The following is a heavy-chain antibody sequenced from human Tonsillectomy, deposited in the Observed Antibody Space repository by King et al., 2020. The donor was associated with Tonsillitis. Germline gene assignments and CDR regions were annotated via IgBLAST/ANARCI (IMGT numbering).Heavy chain of an antibody. CDR2: IYTSGST. J-gene: IGHJ4*02. D-gene: IGHD3-16*01. CDR1: GGSISSGSYY. CDR3: AREGLGAGVDY. Sequence: PLQESGPGLVKPSQTLSLTCTVSGGSISSGSYYWSWIRPPAGQGLEWIGRIYTSGSTNYNPSLKSRVTISVDTSKNQFSLKLSSVTAADTAVYYCAREGLGAGVDYWGQGTLVTVSS. V-gene: IGHV4-61*02.